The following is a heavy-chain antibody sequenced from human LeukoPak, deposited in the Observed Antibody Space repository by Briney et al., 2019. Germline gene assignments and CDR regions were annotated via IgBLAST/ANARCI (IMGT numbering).Heavy chain of an antibody. Sequence: SETLSLTCTFSGYSISSAYYWGWIRQPPGKGLEWIGYIYYSGSTNYNPSLKSRVTISVDTSKNQFSLKLSSVTAADTAVYYCARTGPRQLIDYWGQGTLVTVSS. CDR2: IYYSGST. V-gene: IGHV4-61*01. J-gene: IGHJ4*02. CDR3: ARTGPRQLIDY. D-gene: IGHD6-19*01. CDR1: GYSISSAYY.